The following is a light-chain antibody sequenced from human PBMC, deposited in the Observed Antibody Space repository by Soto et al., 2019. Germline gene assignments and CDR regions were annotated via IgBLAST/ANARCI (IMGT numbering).Light chain of an antibody. V-gene: IGLV1-40*01. CDR3: QSYDSSLSGYV. Sequence: QSVLTQPPSVSGAPGQRVTISCTGSSSNIGAGYDVHWYQQLPGTAPKLLIYGNSNRPSGVPDRFSGSKSGTSVSLAITGPQAEDEADSYCQSYDSSLSGYVFGTGTKVTVL. CDR2: GNS. CDR1: SSNIGAGYD. J-gene: IGLJ1*01.